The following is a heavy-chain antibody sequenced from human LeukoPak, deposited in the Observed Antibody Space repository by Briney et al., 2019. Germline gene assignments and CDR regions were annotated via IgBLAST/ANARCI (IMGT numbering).Heavy chain of an antibody. V-gene: IGHV5-51*01. Sequence: GESLKISCKGSGFNFISFWIDWVRQMPGKGLEWMGIIHPGDSDTRYSPSFQGQVTISVDKSISTAYLQWSSLKASDTAMYYCARTLRRGYSYGYVGYYYGMDVWGQGTTVTVSS. CDR2: IHPGDSDT. J-gene: IGHJ6*02. CDR1: GFNFISFW. D-gene: IGHD5-18*01. CDR3: ARTLRRGYSYGYVGYYYGMDV.